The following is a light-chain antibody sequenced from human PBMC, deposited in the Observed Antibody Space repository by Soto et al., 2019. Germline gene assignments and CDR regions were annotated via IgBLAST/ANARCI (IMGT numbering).Light chain of an antibody. Sequence: DIQMTQAPSSLSAFVGDRVTITCRASQTITSYLHWYQQKPGKAPKLLIFGAVRLQSGVPSRVSGSGSGTHFTLPISSRQPEDFATYFCLQTYSAPYTFGQATLL. CDR1: QTITSY. CDR3: LQTYSAPYT. J-gene: IGKJ2*01. CDR2: GAV. V-gene: IGKV1-39*01.